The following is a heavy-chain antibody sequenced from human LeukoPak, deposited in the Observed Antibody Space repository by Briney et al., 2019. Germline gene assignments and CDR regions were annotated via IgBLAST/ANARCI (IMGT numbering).Heavy chain of an antibody. Sequence: GGSLRLSCAASGFTFSSYAMYWVRQAPGKGLEYVSAISTNGGSTYYANSVKGRLTISRDNSKNTLYLQMGSLRAEDMGVYYCAGGSSWYRGIDYWGQGTLVTVSS. CDR3: AGGSSWYRGIDY. D-gene: IGHD6-13*01. V-gene: IGHV3-64*01. CDR1: GFTFSSYA. CDR2: ISTNGGST. J-gene: IGHJ4*02.